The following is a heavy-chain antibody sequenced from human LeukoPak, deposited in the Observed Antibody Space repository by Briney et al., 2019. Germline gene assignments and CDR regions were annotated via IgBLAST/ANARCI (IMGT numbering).Heavy chain of an antibody. CDR1: GFTFSSYS. V-gene: IGHV3-21*01. CDR3: ARDYCSSTSCKRFDY. Sequence: GGSLRLSCAASGFTFSSYSVNWVRQAPGKGLEWVSSISSSSSYIYYADSVKGRFTISRDNAKNSLHLQMNSLRAEDTAVYYCARDYCSSTSCKRFDYWGQGTLVTVSS. CDR2: ISSSSSYI. J-gene: IGHJ4*02. D-gene: IGHD2-2*01.